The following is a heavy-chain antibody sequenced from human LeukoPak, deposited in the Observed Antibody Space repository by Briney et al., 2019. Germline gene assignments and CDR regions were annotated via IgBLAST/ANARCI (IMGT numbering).Heavy chain of an antibody. V-gene: IGHV1-46*03. D-gene: IGHD4-11*01. CDR3: ARDLDYSNYGVFYYYYMDV. CDR1: GYTFTSYY. J-gene: IGHJ6*03. Sequence: GASVKVPCKASGYTFTSYYMHWVRQAPGQGLEWMGIINPSGGSTSYAQKFQGRVTMTRDTSTSTVYMELSSLRSEDTAVYYCARDLDYSNYGVFYYYYMDVWGKGTTVTVSS. CDR2: INPSGGST.